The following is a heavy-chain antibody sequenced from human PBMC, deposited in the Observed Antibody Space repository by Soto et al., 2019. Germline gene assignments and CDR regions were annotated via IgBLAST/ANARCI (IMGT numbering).Heavy chain of an antibody. CDR1: GGSITSGGFY. J-gene: IGHJ6*02. V-gene: IGHV4-31*03. D-gene: IGHD3-10*01. CDR2: IYYSGST. CDR3: ARGNGYGSNYYYYGMDV. Sequence: SETLSLTCTISGGSITSGGFYWTWIRQHPGRGLEWIGYIYYSGSTYYNPSLKSRVTISADTSKNKFSLKLSSVTAADTAVYYCARGNGYGSNYYYYGMDVWGQGTTVTVS.